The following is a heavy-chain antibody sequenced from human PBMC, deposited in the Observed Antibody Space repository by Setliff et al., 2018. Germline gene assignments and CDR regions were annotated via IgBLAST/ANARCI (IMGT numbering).Heavy chain of an antibody. V-gene: IGHV2-5*01. J-gene: IGHJ4*02. D-gene: IGHD2-21*01. CDR3: AHIAGGGNSPRHDY. CDR1: GFSLSTSLVG. CDR2: IYWNDEK. Sequence: SGPTLVNPTQTLTLTCTFSGFSLSTSLVGVGWIRPPPGKALEWLALIYWNDEKRYSPSLKSRLTITKDTSKTQVVLTMTNMDPVDTATYYCAHIAGGGNSPRHDYWGQGTLVTVSS.